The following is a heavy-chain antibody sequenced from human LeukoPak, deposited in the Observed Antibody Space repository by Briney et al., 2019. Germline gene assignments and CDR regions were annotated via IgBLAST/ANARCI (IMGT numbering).Heavy chain of an antibody. V-gene: IGHV3-11*05. CDR3: AKDLRVTPYYYYGMDV. D-gene: IGHD3-16*01. J-gene: IGHJ6*02. Sequence: GGSLRLSCAASGFTFSGSYMSWIRQAPGKGLECISYISSSSSYTDYADSVKGRFTISRDNAKNSLYLQMNSLRTEDTALYYCAKDLRVTPYYYYGMDVWGQGTTVTVSS. CDR1: GFTFSGSY. CDR2: ISSSSSYT.